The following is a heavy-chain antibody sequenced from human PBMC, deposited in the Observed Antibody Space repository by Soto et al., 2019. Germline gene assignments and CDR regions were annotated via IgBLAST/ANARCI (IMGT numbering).Heavy chain of an antibody. CDR3: ARERTGPIDY. CDR2: FYYSGST. Sequence: PSETLSLTCTVSGGSISSGPYSWGWIRQPPGKGLEWIGTFYYSGSTYYNPSLKSRVTISVDRSRNQFSLKLSSVTAADTAVYYCARERTGPIDYWGQGTLVTVSS. CDR1: GGSISSGPYS. J-gene: IGHJ4*02. D-gene: IGHD7-27*01. V-gene: IGHV4-39*07.